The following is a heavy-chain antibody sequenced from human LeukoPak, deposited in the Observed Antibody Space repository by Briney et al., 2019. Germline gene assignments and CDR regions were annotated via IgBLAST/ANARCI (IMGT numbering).Heavy chain of an antibody. J-gene: IGHJ3*02. D-gene: IGHD3-10*01. CDR1: GFTFSSYE. CDR2: ISSSGSTI. V-gene: IGHV3-48*03. Sequence: GGSLRLSCAASGFTFSSYEMNWVRQAPGKGLEWVSYISSSGSTIYYADSVKGRSTISRDNAKNSLYLQMNGLRAEDTAVYYCARARERLRGAFDIWGQGTMVTVSS. CDR3: ARARERLRGAFDI.